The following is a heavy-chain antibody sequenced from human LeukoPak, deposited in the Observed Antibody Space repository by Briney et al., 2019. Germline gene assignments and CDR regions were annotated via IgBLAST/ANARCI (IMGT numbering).Heavy chain of an antibody. D-gene: IGHD1-26*01. CDR1: GYTFTSYA. V-gene: IGHV7-4-1*02. CDR2: INTNTGNL. CDR3: ARERWELTLSYFDY. J-gene: IGHJ4*02. Sequence: AASVKVSCKASGYTFTSYAMNWVRQAPGQGLEWMGWINTNTGNLTYAQGFTGRFVFSLDTSVSTAYLQISSLKAEDTAVYYCARERWELTLSYFDYWGQGTLVTVSS.